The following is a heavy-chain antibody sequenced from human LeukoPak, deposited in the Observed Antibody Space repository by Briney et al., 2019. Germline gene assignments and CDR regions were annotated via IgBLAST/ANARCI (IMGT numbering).Heavy chain of an antibody. CDR1: GYTFTVYY. Sequence: ASVTVSCTGSGYTFTVYYMRLVRHAPGQGLERMGWINTNSGGTNYAQKFHGKVTMTSDTSITTASMELNMLRSNDTAMSYYSRGACSSTSCYYYYYYYMDVWRKGTTVSVS. V-gene: IGHV1-2*02. CDR3: SRGACSSTSCYYYYYYYMDV. CDR2: INTNSGGT. J-gene: IGHJ6*03. D-gene: IGHD2-2*01.